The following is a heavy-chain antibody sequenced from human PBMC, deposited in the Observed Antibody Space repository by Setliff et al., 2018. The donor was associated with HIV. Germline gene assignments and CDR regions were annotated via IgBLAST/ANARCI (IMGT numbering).Heavy chain of an antibody. CDR1: GFIFSNYW. Sequence: GGSLRLSCAASGFIFSNYWMHWVRQAPGKGLVWVSRINSDGSSISYADSVKGRFTISRDNAKNTLYLQMNSLRGEDTAAYYCARHSDWYGNDAFDIWGQGTRVTVSS. CDR3: ARHSDWYGNDAFDI. D-gene: IGHD6-19*01. J-gene: IGHJ3*02. CDR2: INSDGSSI. V-gene: IGHV3-74*01.